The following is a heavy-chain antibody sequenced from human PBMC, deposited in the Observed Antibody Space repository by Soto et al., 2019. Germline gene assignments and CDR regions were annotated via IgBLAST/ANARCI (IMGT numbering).Heavy chain of an antibody. D-gene: IGHD3-16*01. CDR3: ARVYRRLLRKTTFYYYYYYMDV. Sequence: ASVKVSCKASGYTFTSYDINWVRQATGQGLEWMGWMNPNSGNTGYAQKFQGRVTMTRNTSISTAYMELSSLRSEDTAVYYCARVYRRLLRKTTFYYYYYYMDVWGKGTTVTVSS. CDR2: MNPNSGNT. V-gene: IGHV1-8*01. CDR1: GYTFTSYD. J-gene: IGHJ6*03.